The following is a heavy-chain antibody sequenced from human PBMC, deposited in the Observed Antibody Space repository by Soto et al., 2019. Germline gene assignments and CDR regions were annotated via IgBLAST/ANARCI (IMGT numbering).Heavy chain of an antibody. CDR2: ISGSGGST. J-gene: IGHJ4*02. V-gene: IGHV3-23*01. CDR3: AKDLPNDPGIAVAGTY. CDR1: GLPFRCYA. D-gene: IGHD6-19*01. Sequence: GGSLILSCASSGLPFRCYAMSWVRQDPGKGLEWVSAISGSGGSTYYADSVKGRFTISRDNSKNTLYLQMNSLRAEDTAVYYCAKDLPNDPGIAVAGTYWGQGTL.